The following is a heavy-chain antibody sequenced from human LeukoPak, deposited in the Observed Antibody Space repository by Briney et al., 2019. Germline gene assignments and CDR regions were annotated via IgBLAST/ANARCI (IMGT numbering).Heavy chain of an antibody. D-gene: IGHD3-10*01. CDR3: AKGNTMVRGGPNWFDP. Sequence: GRSLRLSCAASGVTFDDYAMHWVRHAPGKGLEWVSLISGDGGSTYYADSVKGRFTIPRDNSKNSLYLQMNSLRTEDTALDYCAKGNTMVRGGPNWFDPWGQGTLVTVSS. CDR1: GVTFDDYA. CDR2: ISGDGGST. V-gene: IGHV3-43*02. J-gene: IGHJ5*02.